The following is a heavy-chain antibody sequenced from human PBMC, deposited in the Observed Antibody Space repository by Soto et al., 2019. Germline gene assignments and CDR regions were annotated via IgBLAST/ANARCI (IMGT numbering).Heavy chain of an antibody. CDR1: GGSVSDKTYY. V-gene: IGHV4-61*01. D-gene: IGHD4-17*01. CDR2: IHYSGTT. CDR3: ARTTAVPNTLRSRYYFDY. J-gene: IGHJ4*02. Sequence: QVQLQESGPGLLKPSETLSLTCSVSGGSVSDKTYYWSWIRQPPGKELEWIGYIHYSGTTNYNPSLKSRVTISVDTSKNQFSLRLSSVTAADTALYYCARTTAVPNTLRSRYYFDYWGQGTLVTVSS.